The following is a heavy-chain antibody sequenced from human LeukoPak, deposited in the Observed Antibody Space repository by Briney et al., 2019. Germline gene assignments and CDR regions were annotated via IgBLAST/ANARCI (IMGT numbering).Heavy chain of an antibody. CDR3: ARHDSGVDWLFLDY. V-gene: IGHV4-39*01. CDR2: IYYSGST. D-gene: IGHD3-9*01. Sequence: PSETLSLTCTVSGGSISSSGYYWGWIRQPPGKGLEWTGSIYYSGSTYYNPSLKSRVTISVDTSKNQFSLKLSSVTAADTAVYYCARHDSGVDWLFLDYWGQGTLVTVSS. CDR1: GGSISSSGYY. J-gene: IGHJ4*02.